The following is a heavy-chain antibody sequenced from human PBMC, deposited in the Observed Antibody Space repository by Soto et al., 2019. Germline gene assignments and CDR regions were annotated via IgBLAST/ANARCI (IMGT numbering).Heavy chain of an antibody. J-gene: IGHJ4*02. CDR1: GFTSSSYG. V-gene: IGHV3-30*18. CDR2: ISYDGSNK. Sequence: QVQLVESGGGVVQPGRSLRLSCAASGFTSSSYGMHGVRQAPGKGLEWVAVISYDGSNKYYADSVKGRFTISRDNSKNTLYLQMNSLRAEDTAVYYCAKDRGGGYGGYEPFDYWGQGTLVTVSS. CDR3: AKDRGGGYGGYEPFDY. D-gene: IGHD5-12*01.